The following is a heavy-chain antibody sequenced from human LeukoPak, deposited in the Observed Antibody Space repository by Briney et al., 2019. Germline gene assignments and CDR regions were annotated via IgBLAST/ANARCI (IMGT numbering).Heavy chain of an antibody. CDR1: GGSFSGYY. CDR3: ARGQGTVTTH. V-gene: IGHV4-34*01. Sequence: SETLTLTCAVSGGSFSGYYWTWIRQPPGKGLEWIGEINHSGSANYNPSLKSRVTISLDTSKNQFSLKLSSVTAADTAVYYCARGQGTVTTHWGQGTLVTVSS. CDR2: INHSGSA. J-gene: IGHJ4*02. D-gene: IGHD4-17*01.